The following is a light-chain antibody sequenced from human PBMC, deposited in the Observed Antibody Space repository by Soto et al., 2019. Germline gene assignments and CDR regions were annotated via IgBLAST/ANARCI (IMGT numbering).Light chain of an antibody. Sequence: QSALTQPASVSGSPGQSITISCTGTSSDVGGYNSVSWYQQYPGKVPKLMIYEVSNRPSGVSNRFSGFKSANTASLAISGLQAEDEADYYCSSYTSSSTWVFGGGTKLTVL. J-gene: IGLJ3*02. V-gene: IGLV2-14*01. CDR2: EVS. CDR1: SSDVGGYNS. CDR3: SSYTSSSTWV.